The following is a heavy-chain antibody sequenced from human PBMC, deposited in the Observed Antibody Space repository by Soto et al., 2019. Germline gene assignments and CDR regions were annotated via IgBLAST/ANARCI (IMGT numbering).Heavy chain of an antibody. J-gene: IGHJ4*02. D-gene: IGHD4-17*01. CDR1: GFTFSTYA. V-gene: IGHV3-23*01. Sequence: EVQLLESGGGLVQPGGSLRLSCAASGFTFSTYAMIWVRQAPGKGLEWVSVITGSGGSTYYADSVKGRFTISRDTSKNTLFLQVTSLRAEDTAVYYCAKDRYGDYGGIDYWGQGTMVTVSS. CDR3: AKDRYGDYGGIDY. CDR2: ITGSGGST.